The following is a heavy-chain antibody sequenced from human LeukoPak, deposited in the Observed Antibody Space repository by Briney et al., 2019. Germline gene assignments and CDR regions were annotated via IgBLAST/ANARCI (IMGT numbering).Heavy chain of an antibody. CDR3: AKWSFGGNSDY. V-gene: IGHV3-23*01. CDR2: FSGSGGYT. D-gene: IGHD4-23*01. CDR1: GFTFSSYA. J-gene: IGHJ4*02. Sequence: GGSLRLSCAASGFTFSSYAMTWVRQAPGKGLEWVSTFSGSGGYTFYADSVKGRFTISRDNSKNTLYLQMNSLRAEDTAVYYCAKWSFGGNSDYWGQGTLVTVSS.